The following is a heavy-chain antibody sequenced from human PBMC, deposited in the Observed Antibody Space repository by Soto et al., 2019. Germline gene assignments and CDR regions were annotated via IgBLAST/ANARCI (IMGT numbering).Heavy chain of an antibody. CDR2: IYSGGST. Sequence: GGSLRLSCAASGFTVSSNYMSWVRQAPGKGLEWVSVIYSGGSTYYADSVKGRFTISRDNSKNTLYLQMNSLRAEDTAVYYCARWIVRGTYGDYFDYWGQGTLVTVSS. D-gene: IGHD4-17*01. V-gene: IGHV3-66*01. CDR3: ARWIVRGTYGDYFDY. CDR1: GFTVSSNY. J-gene: IGHJ4*02.